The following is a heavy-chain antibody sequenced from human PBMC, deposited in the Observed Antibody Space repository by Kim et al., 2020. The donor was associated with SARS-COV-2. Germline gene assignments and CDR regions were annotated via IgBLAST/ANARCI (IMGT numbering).Heavy chain of an antibody. V-gene: IGHV4-34*01. CDR3: SRGVRVSPPRFLVRGRNYGVDV. CDR2: INHSGST. D-gene: IGHD3-10*01. J-gene: IGHJ6*02. CDR1: GGSFSGYY. Sequence: SETLSLTCAVYGGSFSGYYWSWIRQPPGKGLEWIGEINHSGSTNYNPSLKSRVTISVDTSKNQFSLRLSSVTAADTAVDYCSRGVRVSPPRFLVRGRNYGVDVWGQGTTVTVSS.